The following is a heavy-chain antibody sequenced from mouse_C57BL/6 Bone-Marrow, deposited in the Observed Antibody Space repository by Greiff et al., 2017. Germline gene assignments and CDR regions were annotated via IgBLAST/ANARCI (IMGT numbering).Heavy chain of an antibody. D-gene: IGHD2-5*01. CDR2: IWWDDDK. J-gene: IGHJ2*01. CDR3: ARMRLWSNYDY. Sequence: QVQLKESGPGILQPSQTLSLTCSFSGFSLSTFGMGVGWIRQPSGKGLEWLAHIWWDDDKYYNPALKSRLTISKDTSKNQVFLKIANVDTEDTATYYCARMRLWSNYDYWGQGTTLTVSS. CDR1: GFSLSTFGMG. V-gene: IGHV8-8*01.